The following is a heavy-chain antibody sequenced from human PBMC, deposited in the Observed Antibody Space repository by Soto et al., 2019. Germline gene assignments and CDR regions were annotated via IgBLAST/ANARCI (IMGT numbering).Heavy chain of an antibody. J-gene: IGHJ6*02. V-gene: IGHV1-69*18. Sequence: QVQLVQSGAEVKTPGSSVKVSCEASGGNFNSYAINWVRQAPGQGLEWMGRIIPMFGTTDYAQRFQGRVTFTADESTNTASMEVTNLTSEDTAVYYCARAAVLTFTRFSDVDVWGHGTTFTFSS. D-gene: IGHD6-13*01. CDR1: GGNFNSYA. CDR2: IIPMFGTT. CDR3: ARAAVLTFTRFSDVDV.